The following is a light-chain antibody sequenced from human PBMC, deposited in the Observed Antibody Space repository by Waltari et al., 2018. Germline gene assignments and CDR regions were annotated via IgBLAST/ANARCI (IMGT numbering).Light chain of an antibody. CDR1: KSVSSY. CDR3: QQRSNWPPT. Sequence: EIVLTQSPATLSLSPGERATLSCRASKSVSSYLAWYQQKPGQAPRLLIYDASNRATCIPARFSGSGSGTDFTLTISSLEPEDFAVYYCQQRSNWPPTFGGGTKVEIK. J-gene: IGKJ4*01. CDR2: DAS. V-gene: IGKV3-11*01.